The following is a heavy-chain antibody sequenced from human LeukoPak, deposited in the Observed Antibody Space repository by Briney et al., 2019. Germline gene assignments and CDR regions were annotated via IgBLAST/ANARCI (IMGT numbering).Heavy chain of an antibody. CDR2: ISSSSSTI. CDR3: VAVAGTMDY. J-gene: IGHJ4*02. Sequence: EGSLRLSCAASGFAFSNYEMNWVRQAPGKGLEWVSYISSSSSTIYYADSVKGRFTISRDNAKNSLYLQMNSLRDEDTAVYYCVAVAGTMDYWGQGTLVTVSS. D-gene: IGHD6-19*01. CDR1: GFAFSNYE. V-gene: IGHV3-48*03.